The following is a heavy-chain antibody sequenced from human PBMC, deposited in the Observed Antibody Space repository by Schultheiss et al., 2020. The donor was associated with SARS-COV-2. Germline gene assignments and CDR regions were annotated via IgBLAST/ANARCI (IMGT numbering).Heavy chain of an antibody. CDR2: IYYSGST. V-gene: IGHV4-31*03. CDR1: GGSISSGGYY. Sequence: SETLSLTCTVSGGSISSGGYYWSWIRQHPGKGLEWIGYIYYSGSTYYNPSLKSRVTISVDTSKNQLSLKLSSVTAADTAVYYCARQHPYYFDYWGQGTLVTVSS. CDR3: ARQHPYYFDY. D-gene: IGHD6-13*01. J-gene: IGHJ4*02.